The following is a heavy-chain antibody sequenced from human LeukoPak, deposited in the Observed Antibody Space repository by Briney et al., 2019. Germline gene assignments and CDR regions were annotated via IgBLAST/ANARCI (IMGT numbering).Heavy chain of an antibody. V-gene: IGHV1-46*01. CDR1: GYTFTSYY. Sequence: ASVKVSCKASGYTFTSYYMHWVRQAPGQGLEWMGIINPSGGSTSYAQKFQGRVTMTRDTSTSTVYMELSSLRSDDTAVYYCARAPGRYYYDSSGYYPVSEVEAHFDYWGQGTLVTVSS. CDR2: INPSGGST. D-gene: IGHD3-22*01. J-gene: IGHJ4*02. CDR3: ARAPGRYYYDSSGYYPVSEVEAHFDY.